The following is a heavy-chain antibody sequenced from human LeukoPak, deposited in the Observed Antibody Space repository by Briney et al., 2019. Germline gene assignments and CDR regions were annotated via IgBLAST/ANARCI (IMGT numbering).Heavy chain of an antibody. CDR3: ARAPSEVGGYYPEYFRH. D-gene: IGHD3-22*01. V-gene: IGHV3-74*01. CDR1: GFTFSTYW. J-gene: IGHJ1*01. Sequence: GGSLRLSCAASGFTFSTYWMHWVRQAPGKGLVWVSRIKSDGGTNYADSVKGRFTISRDNAKKTVSLQMNSLRPEDTGVYYCARAPSEVGGYYPEYFRHWGQGTLVTVSS. CDR2: IKSDGGT.